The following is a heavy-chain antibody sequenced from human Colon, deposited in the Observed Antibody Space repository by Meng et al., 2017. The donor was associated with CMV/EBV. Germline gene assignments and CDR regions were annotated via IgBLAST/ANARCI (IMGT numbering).Heavy chain of an antibody. J-gene: IGHJ1*01. CDR3: ATVSSGYYLYFQH. CDR2: IIPYSGGT. D-gene: IGHD3-22*01. CDR1: GYTFAGYY. Sequence: QVQRVQCGDEVKKPGASVKVPSMASGYTFAGYYMPWGRQAPGQGLEWMGWIIPYSGGTNYAQKFQGRVTMTRDTSISTAYMELSRLRSDDTAVYSCATVSSGYYLYFQHWGQGTLVTVSS. V-gene: IGHV1-2*02.